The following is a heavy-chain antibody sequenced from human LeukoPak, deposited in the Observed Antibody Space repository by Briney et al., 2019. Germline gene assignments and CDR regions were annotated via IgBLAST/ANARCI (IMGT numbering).Heavy chain of an antibody. CDR3: AKGRSYGDYAKFDY. V-gene: IGHV3-23*01. CDR2: ITGSGETT. CDR1: GFTFSNFA. Sequence: PGGSLRLSCVASGFTFSNFAMTWVRQAPGRGLECVSAITGSGETTFYADSVKGRFTVSRDNSKDTLYLQMNSLRVDDTAVYYCAKGRSYGDYAKFDYWGQGTLVTVSS. D-gene: IGHD4-17*01. J-gene: IGHJ4*02.